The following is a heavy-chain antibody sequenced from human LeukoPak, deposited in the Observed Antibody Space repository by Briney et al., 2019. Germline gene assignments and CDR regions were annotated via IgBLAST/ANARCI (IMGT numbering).Heavy chain of an antibody. D-gene: IGHD2-15*01. J-gene: IGHJ1*01. Sequence: PSQTLSLTCAVSGGSISSGGYSWSWIRQPPGKGLEWIGYIYHSGSTYYNPSLKSRVTISVDRSKNQFSLKLSSVTAADTAVYYCARGGSSGGSWGLEYIQHWGQGTLVTVSS. CDR2: IYHSGST. CDR1: GGSISSGGYS. CDR3: ARGGSSGGSWGLEYIQH. V-gene: IGHV4-30-2*01.